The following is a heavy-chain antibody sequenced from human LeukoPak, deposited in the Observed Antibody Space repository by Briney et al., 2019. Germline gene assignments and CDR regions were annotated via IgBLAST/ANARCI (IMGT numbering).Heavy chain of an antibody. V-gene: IGHV3-30*18. J-gene: IGHJ6*02. D-gene: IGHD6-13*01. CDR3: AKAASSSWPSYYYGMDV. CDR1: GFTFSSYG. Sequence: GGSLRLSCAASGFTFSSYGMNWVRQVPGKGPEWAAVISHDGSYTFYEDSVKGRFTVSRDNSKNTAYLQMSSLRVDDTAVYYCAKAASSSWPSYYYGMDVWGQGTTVTVSS. CDR2: ISHDGSYT.